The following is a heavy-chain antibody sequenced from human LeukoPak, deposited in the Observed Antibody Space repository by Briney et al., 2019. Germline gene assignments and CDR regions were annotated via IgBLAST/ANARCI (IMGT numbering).Heavy chain of an antibody. CDR1: GGSFSGYY. J-gene: IGHJ4*02. V-gene: IGHV4-34*01. Sequence: SETLSLTCAVYGGSFSGYYWSWIRQPPGKGLEWIGEINHSGSTNYNPSLKSRVTISVDTSKNQFPLKLTSVTAADTAVYYCARGYDYGNYNDWGQGTLVTVSS. CDR3: ARGYDYGNYND. CDR2: INHSGST. D-gene: IGHD4-11*01.